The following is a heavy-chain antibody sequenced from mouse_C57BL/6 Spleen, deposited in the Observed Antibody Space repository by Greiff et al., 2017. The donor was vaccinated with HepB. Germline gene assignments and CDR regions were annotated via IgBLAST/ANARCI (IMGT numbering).Heavy chain of an antibody. D-gene: IGHD1-1*01. CDR3: ARDTDYYGSAWFAY. CDR2: IDPSDSET. Sequence: QVQLQQPGAELVRPGSSVKLSCKASGYTFTSYWMHWVKQRPIQGLEWIGNIDPSDSETHYNQKFKDKATLTVDKSSSTAYMQLSILTSEDSAVYYCARDTDYYGSAWFAYWGQGTLVTVSA. V-gene: IGHV1-52*01. CDR1: GYTFTSYW. J-gene: IGHJ3*01.